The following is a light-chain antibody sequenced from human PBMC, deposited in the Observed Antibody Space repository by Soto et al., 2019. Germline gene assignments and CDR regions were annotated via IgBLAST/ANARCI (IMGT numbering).Light chain of an antibody. V-gene: IGKV3-11*01. CDR2: DAS. J-gene: IGKJ4*01. Sequence: EIVLTQSPATLSLSPGETATLSCRASVSVSRYLAWYQQKPGQAPRLLIYDASNRATGIPTRFSGSGSGTDFTLTISSLEPDDFAVYYCQQRSRTFGGGTKVEI. CDR3: QQRSRT. CDR1: VSVSRY.